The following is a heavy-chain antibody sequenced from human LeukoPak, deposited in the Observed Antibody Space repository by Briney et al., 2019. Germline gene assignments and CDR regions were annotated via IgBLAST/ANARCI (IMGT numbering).Heavy chain of an antibody. CDR2: VKDDGST. CDR1: GFTFSSRW. J-gene: IGHJ4*02. Sequence: GGSPRLSCAVSGFTSGFTFSSRWMHWVRQAPGKGLMWVSLVKDDGSTNYADSVKGRFTVSRDNAKNTLYLQMNNLRVEDTALYFCHPLGYTSNWGQGTLVTVSS. CDR3: HPLGYTSN. D-gene: IGHD6-19*01. V-gene: IGHV3-74*01.